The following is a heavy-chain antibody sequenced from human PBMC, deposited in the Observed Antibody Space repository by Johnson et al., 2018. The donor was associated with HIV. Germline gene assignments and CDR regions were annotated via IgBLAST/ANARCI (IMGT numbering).Heavy chain of an antibody. Sequence: QVQLVESGGGVVQPGRSLRLSCAASGFTFSSYAMHWVRQAPGKGLEWVAVISYDGTNKHYADSVRGRFTISRDNSKNTLYLQMNSLRTEDTAMCYCAKGHSSGYPKDAFDIWGRGTIVTVSS. J-gene: IGHJ3*02. CDR1: GFTFSSYA. CDR3: AKGHSSGYPKDAFDI. D-gene: IGHD3-22*01. CDR2: ISYDGTNK. V-gene: IGHV3-30*04.